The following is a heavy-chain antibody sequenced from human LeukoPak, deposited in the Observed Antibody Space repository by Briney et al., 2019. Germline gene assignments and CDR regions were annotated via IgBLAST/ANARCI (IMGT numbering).Heavy chain of an antibody. J-gene: IGHJ4*02. CDR2: IKRQSDGGTT. Sequence: GGSLRLSCAASGFTFTNARMSWVRQAPGKGLEWVGRIKRQSDGGTTDYAAPVNGRFTISRDDSKNTLYLQMDSLKTEDTAVYYCTTDYPRDSTGYWGQGTLVTVSS. V-gene: IGHV3-15*01. CDR3: TTDYPRDSTGY. CDR1: GFTFTNAR. D-gene: IGHD4-11*01.